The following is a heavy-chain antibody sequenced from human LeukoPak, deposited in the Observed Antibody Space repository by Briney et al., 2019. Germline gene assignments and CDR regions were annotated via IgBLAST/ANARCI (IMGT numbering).Heavy chain of an antibody. J-gene: IGHJ4*02. CDR1: GFTFSSYE. V-gene: IGHV3-23*01. D-gene: IGHD3-22*01. CDR3: AKVGLPYYYDSSGYYDY. CDR2: ISGSGGST. Sequence: GGSLRLSCAASGFTFSSYEMNWVRQAPGKGLEWVSAISGSGGSTYYADSVKGRFTISRDNSKNTLYLQMNSLRAEDTAVYYCAKVGLPYYYDSSGYYDYWGQGTLVTVSS.